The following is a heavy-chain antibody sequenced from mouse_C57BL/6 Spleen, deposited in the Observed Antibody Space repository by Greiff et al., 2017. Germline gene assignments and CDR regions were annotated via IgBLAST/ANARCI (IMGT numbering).Heavy chain of an antibody. Sequence: QVQLQQPGAELVKPGASVKLSCKASGYTFTSYWMQWVKQRPVQGLEWIGEIDPSDSYTNYNQKFKGKATLTVDTSSSTAYMQLSSLTSEDSAVYYCARKRGYSNFFAYWGQGTLVTVSA. CDR2: IDPSDSYT. CDR3: ARKRGYSNFFAY. CDR1: GYTFTSYW. J-gene: IGHJ3*01. V-gene: IGHV1-50*01. D-gene: IGHD2-5*01.